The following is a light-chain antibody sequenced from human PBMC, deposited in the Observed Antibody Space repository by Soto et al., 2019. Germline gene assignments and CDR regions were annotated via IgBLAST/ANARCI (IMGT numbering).Light chain of an antibody. V-gene: IGKV3-15*01. CDR2: GAS. J-gene: IGKJ1*01. CDR1: QSVRSD. CDR3: QQYNNWPPWT. Sequence: EIVMTQSPATLSVSPGERVTLSCRASQSVRSDLAWYQQKPGQGPRLLIYGASTRATGIPARFSGSGSGTDFTLTVSSLQSEDCAVYYCQQYNNWPPWTFGRGTRVEVK.